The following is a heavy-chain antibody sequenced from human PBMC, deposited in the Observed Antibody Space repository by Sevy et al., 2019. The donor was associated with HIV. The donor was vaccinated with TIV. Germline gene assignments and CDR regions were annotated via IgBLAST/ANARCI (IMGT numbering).Heavy chain of an antibody. CDR2: ISYDGRIK. V-gene: IGHV3-30*15. CDR3: AGEGGHTAAWSPGNF. Sequence: GGSLRLSCAASGFTFNSHGFHWVRQAPGKGLEWVALISYDGRIKYYADSVKGRFIISRDDARNTLYLQMSGLRAEDTAVYYCAGEGGHTAAWSPGNFWGQRTLVTVSS. J-gene: IGHJ4*02. CDR1: GFTFNSHG. D-gene: IGHD2-15*01.